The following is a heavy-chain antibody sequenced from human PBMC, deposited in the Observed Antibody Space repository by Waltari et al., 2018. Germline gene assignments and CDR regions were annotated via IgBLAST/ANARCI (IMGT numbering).Heavy chain of an antibody. D-gene: IGHD3-10*01. Sequence: QLQLQESGPGLVKPSETRSLTCTVSGGSISRYYWSWIRQSPGKGLEWIGYISYSGSTNYHPSLKSRVTISVDTSKNEVSLKVTYVTPVDTAIYYCARGGSTSESFDVWGQGTMVTVSS. CDR3: ARGGSTSESFDV. J-gene: IGHJ3*01. CDR2: ISYSGST. V-gene: IGHV4-59*01. CDR1: GGSISRYY.